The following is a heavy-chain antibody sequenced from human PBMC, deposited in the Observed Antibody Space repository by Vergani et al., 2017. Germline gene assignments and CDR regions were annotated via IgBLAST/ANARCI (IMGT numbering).Heavy chain of an antibody. Sequence: QMQLVQSGPEVKKPGTSVKVSCKASGLTFNRSVVQWVRQARGQRLEWIGWIVVGSGNTNYAQKFQERVTITRDRSTSTAYMELSSLRAEDTAVYYCAAAYGDYRRVDAFDIWGQGTMVTVSS. D-gene: IGHD4-17*01. CDR1: GLTFNRSV. V-gene: IGHV1-58*01. CDR3: AAAYGDYRRVDAFDI. CDR2: IVVGSGNT. J-gene: IGHJ3*02.